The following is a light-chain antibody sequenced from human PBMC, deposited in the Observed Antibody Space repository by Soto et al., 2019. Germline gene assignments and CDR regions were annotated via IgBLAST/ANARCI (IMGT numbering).Light chain of an antibody. CDR1: SSDVGTYNY. CDR3: CSFAGSNNLV. J-gene: IGLJ3*02. Sequence: QSALTQPPSASGSPGQSVTISCTGTSSDVGTYNYVSWYQQHPGKAPKLLIYEVNQRPSGVPGRFSGSKSGNTASLTVSGLQAEDEADYYCCSFAGSNNLVFGGGTKLTVL. V-gene: IGLV2-8*01. CDR2: EVN.